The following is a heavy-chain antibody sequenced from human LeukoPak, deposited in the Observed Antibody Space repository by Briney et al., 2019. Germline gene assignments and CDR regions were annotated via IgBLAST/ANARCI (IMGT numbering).Heavy chain of an antibody. D-gene: IGHD1-26*01. CDR2: ISAYNGNT. V-gene: IGHV1-18*01. J-gene: IGHJ4*02. Sequence: ASVRVSCKASGYTFTSYGISWVRQAPGQGLEWMGWISAYNGNTNYAQKLQGRVTMTTDTSTSTAYMELGSLRSDDTAVYYCARDRGIVGATEFDYWGQGTLVTVSS. CDR1: GYTFTSYG. CDR3: ARDRGIVGATEFDY.